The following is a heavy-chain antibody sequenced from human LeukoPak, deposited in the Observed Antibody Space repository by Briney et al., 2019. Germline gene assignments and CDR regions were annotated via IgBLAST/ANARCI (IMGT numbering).Heavy chain of an antibody. Sequence: SQTLSLTCTVSGGSISSGGYYWSWIRQHPGKGLEWIGYIYYSGSTYYNPSLKSRVTISVDTSKNQLSLKLSSVTAADTAVYYCARDLIVRDYYYYGMDVWGQGTTVTVSS. D-gene: IGHD2/OR15-2a*01. V-gene: IGHV4-31*03. CDR2: IYYSGST. J-gene: IGHJ6*02. CDR1: GGSISSGGYY. CDR3: ARDLIVRDYYYYGMDV.